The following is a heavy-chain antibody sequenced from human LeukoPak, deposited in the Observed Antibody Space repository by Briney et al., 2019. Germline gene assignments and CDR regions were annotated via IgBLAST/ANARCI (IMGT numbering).Heavy chain of an antibody. CDR1: GFTFRTYG. V-gene: IGHV3-48*04. CDR2: INSNSDTV. Sequence: GGSLRLSCAASGFTFRTYGMNWVRQAPGQGLEGISYINSNSDTVHYSNSVEGRFTISRDNAKNSLYLQMNSLRAEDTAMYYCARDTRGESDYWGHGTLVTVSS. D-gene: IGHD2-2*01. J-gene: IGHJ4*01. CDR3: ARDTRGESDY.